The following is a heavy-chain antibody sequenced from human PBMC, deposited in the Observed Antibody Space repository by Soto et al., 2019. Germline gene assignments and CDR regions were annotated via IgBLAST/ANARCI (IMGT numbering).Heavy chain of an antibody. J-gene: IGHJ5*02. V-gene: IGHV4-31*02. Sequence: SQALSLTRTVSGGSISTGGYYWSWIRQHPGKGLEWIGYIYYSGSTQYKPSLKSRVTISVDRSKNQFSLKLSSVTAADTAVYYCARVPDRWSQGTLVTVS. D-gene: IGHD2-2*01. CDR3: ARVPDR. CDR1: GGSISTGGYY. CDR2: IYYSGST.